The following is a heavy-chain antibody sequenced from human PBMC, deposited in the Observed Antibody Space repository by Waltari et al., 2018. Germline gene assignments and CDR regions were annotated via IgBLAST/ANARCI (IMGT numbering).Heavy chain of an antibody. Sequence: EVQLVESGGDLVQPGGSLRLSCAASGFPFTNYWRSWVRQAPGKGRGGGANMNEDGSEKDYVYSVEGRFTSSRDNAKNSLYLQMNSLRAEDTAVYYCVRDDSTGHYYFDYWGQGTLVTVSS. CDR2: MNEDGSEK. J-gene: IGHJ4*02. D-gene: IGHD3-22*01. V-gene: IGHV3-7*03. CDR3: VRDDSTGHYYFDY. CDR1: GFPFTNYW.